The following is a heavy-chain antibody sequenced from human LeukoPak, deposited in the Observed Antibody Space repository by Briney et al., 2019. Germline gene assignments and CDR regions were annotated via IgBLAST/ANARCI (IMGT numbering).Heavy chain of an antibody. CDR1: GFTFSSYA. V-gene: IGHV3-30-3*01. CDR2: ISYDGSNK. Sequence: GRSLRLSCAASGFTFSSYAMHWVRQAPGKGLEWVAVISYDGSNKYYADSVKGRFTISRDNSKNTLYLQMNSLRAEDTAVYYCAGDRMGVVVTALFDYWGQGTLVTVSS. D-gene: IGHD2-21*02. J-gene: IGHJ4*02. CDR3: AGDRMGVVVTALFDY.